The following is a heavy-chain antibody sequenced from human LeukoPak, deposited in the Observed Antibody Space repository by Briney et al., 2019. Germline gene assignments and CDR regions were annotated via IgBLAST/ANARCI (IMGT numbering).Heavy chain of an antibody. CDR2: ISYDGSNK. D-gene: IGHD6-19*01. J-gene: IGHJ4*02. V-gene: IGHV3-30-3*01. CDR3: AREIRIAVADTH. Sequence: GGSLRLSCAASGFTFSSYAMHWVRQAPGKGLEWVAVISYDGSNKYYADSVEGRFTISRDNSKNTLYLQMNSLRAEDTAVYYCAREIRIAVADTHWGQGTLVTVSS. CDR1: GFTFSSYA.